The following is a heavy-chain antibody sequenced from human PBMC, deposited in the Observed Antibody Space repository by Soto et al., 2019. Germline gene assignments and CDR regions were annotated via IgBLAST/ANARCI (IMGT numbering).Heavy chain of an antibody. V-gene: IGHV4-59*13. CDR1: GGSLSSYY. J-gene: IGHJ5*02. CDR2: IYYSGST. Sequence: PSETLSLTCSVSGGSLSSYYWSWIRQPPGKGLEWIGYIYYSGSTNYNLSLKSRVTISVDTSTNQFSLRLRSVIAADTAVYYCAREWGCSGGRCYSDNWFDPWGEGTLVTVSS. D-gene: IGHD2-15*01. CDR3: AREWGCSGGRCYSDNWFDP.